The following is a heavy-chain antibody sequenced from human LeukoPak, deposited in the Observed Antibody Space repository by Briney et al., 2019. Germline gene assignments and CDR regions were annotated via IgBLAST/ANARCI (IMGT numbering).Heavy chain of an antibody. V-gene: IGHV4-59*08. CDR1: GDSIGSYY. J-gene: IGHJ4*02. D-gene: IGHD3-10*01. Sequence: PSETLSLTCTVSGDSIGSYYYTWIRRPPGKGLEWIGYVSHSGSSNYSPSLKSRVAMSLDTSKNQFSLKLSSVTAADTAVYYCTRAPLRSATDHWGQGSLVTVSS. CDR2: VSHSGSS. CDR3: TRAPLRSATDH.